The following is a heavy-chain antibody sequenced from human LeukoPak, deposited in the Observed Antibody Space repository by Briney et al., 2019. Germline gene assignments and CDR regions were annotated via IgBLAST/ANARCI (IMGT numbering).Heavy chain of an antibody. V-gene: IGHV3-23*01. Sequence: GGSLRLSCAASGFSVRSYAMSWVRQAPGKRLEWVSGISGSGGSTYYSDSVKGRFTISRDNSNNTLFLQMNSLKTEDTAVYYCAASYFVSGSYWTFDYWGQGNLVTVSS. CDR2: ISGSGGST. CDR3: AASYFVSGSYWTFDY. J-gene: IGHJ4*02. D-gene: IGHD3-10*01. CDR1: GFSVRSYA.